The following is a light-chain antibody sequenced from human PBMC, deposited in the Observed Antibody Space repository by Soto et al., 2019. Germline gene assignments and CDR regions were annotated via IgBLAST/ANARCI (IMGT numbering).Light chain of an antibody. CDR2: GAL. Sequence: EIVMTQSPATLSVSPGERATLSCRASQSVSFNLAWYQQKPGQAPRLLIYGALTRATGIPARFRGSGSGTEFTLAISSLQSEDFAVYYCQQYNNWPPMYTFGQGTKVEIK. V-gene: IGKV3D-15*01. J-gene: IGKJ2*01. CDR1: QSVSFN. CDR3: QQYNNWPPMYT.